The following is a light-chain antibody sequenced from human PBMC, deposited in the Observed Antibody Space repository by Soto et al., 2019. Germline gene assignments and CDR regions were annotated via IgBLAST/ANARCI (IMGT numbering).Light chain of an antibody. Sequence: DIQMTQSPSTLSASVGDRVTITCRASQSISSWLAWYQQKPGKAPELLIYAASTLQSGVPSRFSGSGSGTDFTLTISSLQPEDVATYYCQKYNSAPPTFGQGTKVDLK. CDR1: QSISSW. V-gene: IGKV1-27*01. CDR2: AAS. J-gene: IGKJ1*01. CDR3: QKYNSAPPT.